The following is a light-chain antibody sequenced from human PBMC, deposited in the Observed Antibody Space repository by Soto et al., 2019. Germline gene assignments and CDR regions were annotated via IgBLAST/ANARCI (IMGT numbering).Light chain of an antibody. Sequence: QSALTQPRSVSGSPGQSVTISCTGTNSDVGGYNYVSWYQHRPGKAPKLIIYTVSQRPSGVPDRFSGSKSGNTAPLTISGLQAEDEADYYCYSFAGSYYWVFGGGTKVTVL. CDR1: NSDVGGYNY. J-gene: IGLJ3*02. CDR2: TVS. V-gene: IGLV2-11*01. CDR3: YSFAGSYYWV.